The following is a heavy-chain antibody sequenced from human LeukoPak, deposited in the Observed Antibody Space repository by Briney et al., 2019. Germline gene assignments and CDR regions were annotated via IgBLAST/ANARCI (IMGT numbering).Heavy chain of an antibody. J-gene: IGHJ4*02. CDR2: FYNSGSS. CDR3: TRGAGWLIDY. Sequence: SETLSLTCSVSGGSISTYYWSWIRQPPGKGLEWIGYFYNSGSSTYNPSLKSRVTISVDTSKEQFSLKVNSVTAADTAVYYCTRGAGWLIDYWGQGILVTVSS. D-gene: IGHD3-16*01. CDR1: GGSISTYY. V-gene: IGHV4-59*01.